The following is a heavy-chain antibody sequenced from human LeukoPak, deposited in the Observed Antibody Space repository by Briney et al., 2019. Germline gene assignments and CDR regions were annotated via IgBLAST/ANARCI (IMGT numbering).Heavy chain of an antibody. V-gene: IGHV3-64*01. J-gene: IGHJ3*02. Sequence: GGSLRLSCAASGFTFSSYAMHWVRQAPGKGLEYVSAISSNGGSTYYASSVKGRFTISRDNSKNTLYLQMGSLRAEDMAVYYCARGPLVLRFLEWLLYPDAFDIWGQGTMVTVSS. CDR1: GFTFSSYA. CDR3: ARGPLVLRFLEWLLYPDAFDI. D-gene: IGHD3-3*01. CDR2: ISSNGGST.